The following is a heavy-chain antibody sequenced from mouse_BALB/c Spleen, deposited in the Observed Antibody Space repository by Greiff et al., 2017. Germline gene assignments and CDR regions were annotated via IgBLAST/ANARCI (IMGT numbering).Heavy chain of an antibody. J-gene: IGHJ3*01. CDR3: AREYAKGAY. CDR2: ILPGSGST. CDR1: GYTFSSYW. V-gene: IGHV1-9*01. Sequence: VKLVESGAELMKPGASVKISCKATGYTFSSYWIEWVKQRPGHGLEWIGEILPGSGSTNYNEKFKGKATFTADTSSNTAYMQLSSLTSEDSAVYYCAREYAKGAYWGQGTLVTVSA. D-gene: IGHD2-10*02.